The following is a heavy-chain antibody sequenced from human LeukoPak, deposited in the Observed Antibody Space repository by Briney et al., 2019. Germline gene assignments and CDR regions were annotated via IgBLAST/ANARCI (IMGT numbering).Heavy chain of an antibody. J-gene: IGHJ4*02. CDR2: ISGDGGST. V-gene: IGHV3-43*02. CDR3: AKDFITMVRGVTSGY. Sequence: GGSLRLSCAASGFTFDDYAMHWVRQAPGKGLEWVSLISGDGGSTYYADSVKGRFTISRVNSKNTLYLQMNSLRAEDTAVYYCAKDFITMVRGVTSGYWGQGTLVTVSS. CDR1: GFTFDDYA. D-gene: IGHD3-10*01.